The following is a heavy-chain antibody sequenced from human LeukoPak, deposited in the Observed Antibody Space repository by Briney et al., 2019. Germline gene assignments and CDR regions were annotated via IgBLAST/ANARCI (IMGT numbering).Heavy chain of an antibody. CDR3: AKVLMELLFFFSPFDY. V-gene: IGHV3-23*01. CDR1: GFTFSSYA. CDR2: ISGSGGST. D-gene: IGHD1-7*01. Sequence: GGSLRLSCAASGFTFSSYAMSWVRQAPGKGLEWVSAISGSGGSTYYADSVKGRFTISRDNSKNTLYLQMNSLRAEETAVYYCAKVLMELLFFFSPFDYWGQGTLVTVSS. J-gene: IGHJ4*02.